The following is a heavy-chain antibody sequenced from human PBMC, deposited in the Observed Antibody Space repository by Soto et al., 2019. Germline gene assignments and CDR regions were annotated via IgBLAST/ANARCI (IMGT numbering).Heavy chain of an antibody. J-gene: IGHJ4*02. CDR1: GFTVSSNY. CDR3: ARVYYDSSGYSQIDY. CDR2: IYSGGST. D-gene: IGHD3-22*01. Sequence: GXSLRLSCAASGFTVSSNYISWVVQAPGKGLEWVSVIYSGGSTYYADSVKGRFTISRDNSKNTLYLQMNSLRAEDTAVYYCARVYYDSSGYSQIDYWGQGTLVTVSS. V-gene: IGHV3-53*01.